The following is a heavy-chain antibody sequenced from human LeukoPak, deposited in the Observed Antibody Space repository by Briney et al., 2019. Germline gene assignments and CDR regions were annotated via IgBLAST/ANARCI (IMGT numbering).Heavy chain of an antibody. V-gene: IGHV4-34*01. CDR1: GFTFSSYS. D-gene: IGHD3-9*01. Sequence: GSLRLSCAASGFTFSSYSMNWIRQPPGKGLEWIGEINHSGSTNYNPSLKSRVTVSLDTSKNQFSLKLSSVTAADTAAYYCARGRAYFDWGQGTLVTVSS. J-gene: IGHJ4*02. CDR3: ARGRAYFD. CDR2: INHSGST.